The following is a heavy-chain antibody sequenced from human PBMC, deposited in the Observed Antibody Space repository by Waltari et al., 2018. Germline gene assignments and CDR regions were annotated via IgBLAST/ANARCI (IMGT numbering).Heavy chain of an antibody. CDR3: AREGGSSSWLFDY. V-gene: IGHV3-11*01. J-gene: IGHJ4*02. CDR2: SSFLDNTK. Sequence: QVQLVESGGGLVKPGGSLRLSCAASGFMFSEYYMSWIRQAPGKGLGWVSSSSFLDNTKSYADSVKVRFSISRDNTNNSLFRQMNSLRGEDTAVYYCAREGGSSSWLFDYWGQGTLVIVSS. CDR1: GFMFSEYY. D-gene: IGHD6-13*01.